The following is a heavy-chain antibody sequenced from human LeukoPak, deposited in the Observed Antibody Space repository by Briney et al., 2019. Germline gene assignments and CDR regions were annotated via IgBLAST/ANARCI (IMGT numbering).Heavy chain of an antibody. CDR2: IYYSGST. CDR1: GGPISSSSYY. Sequence: PSETLSLTCTVSGGPISSSSYYWGWIRQPPGKGLEWIGSIYYSGSTYYNPSLKSRVTISVDTSKNQFSLKLSSVTAADTAVYYCARSYYYGSYGMDVWGQGTTVTVSS. D-gene: IGHD3-10*01. V-gene: IGHV4-39*01. J-gene: IGHJ6*02. CDR3: ARSYYYGSYGMDV.